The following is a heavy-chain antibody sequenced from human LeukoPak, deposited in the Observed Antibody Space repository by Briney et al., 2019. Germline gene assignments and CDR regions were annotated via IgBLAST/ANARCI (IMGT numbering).Heavy chain of an antibody. Sequence: SETLSLTCTVSGGSISSGGYYWSWIRQHPGKGLEWIGYIYYSGSTYYNPSLKSRVTISVDTSKNQFSLKLSSVTAADTAVYYCARGHYDSSGGGDYFDYWGQGTLVTVSS. V-gene: IGHV4-31*03. CDR2: IYYSGST. CDR3: ARGHYDSSGGGDYFDY. D-gene: IGHD3-22*01. CDR1: GGSISSGGYY. J-gene: IGHJ4*02.